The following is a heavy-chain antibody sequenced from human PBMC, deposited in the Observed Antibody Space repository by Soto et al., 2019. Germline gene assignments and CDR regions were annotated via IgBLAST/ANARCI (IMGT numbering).Heavy chain of an antibody. CDR1: GGSISGSTDF. J-gene: IGHJ5*02. D-gene: IGHD3-3*01. Sequence: LSETLSLTCTVSGGSISGSTDFWGWIRQPPGKGLEWIGTMYYTGSTYYNPSLKSRVTMSVDTSKNQFSLKLTSVTAADTAVYYCARRSRGVVNNWFDPWGQGALVTVSS. V-gene: IGHV4-39*01. CDR3: ARRSRGVVNNWFDP. CDR2: MYYTGST.